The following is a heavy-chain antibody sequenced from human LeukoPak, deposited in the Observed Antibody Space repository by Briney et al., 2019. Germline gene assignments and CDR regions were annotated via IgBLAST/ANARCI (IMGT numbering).Heavy chain of an antibody. CDR2: IYYSGST. D-gene: IGHD3-10*01. Sequence: SETLSLTCTVSGGSISSYYWSWIRQPPGKGLEWIGYIYYSGSTNYNPSLKSRVTISVDTSKNQFSLKLSSVTAADTAVYYCARVKPHRDYYGSGSYVDRGFYFDYWGQGTLVTVSS. J-gene: IGHJ4*02. CDR1: GGSISSYY. CDR3: ARVKPHRDYYGSGSYVDRGFYFDY. V-gene: IGHV4-59*01.